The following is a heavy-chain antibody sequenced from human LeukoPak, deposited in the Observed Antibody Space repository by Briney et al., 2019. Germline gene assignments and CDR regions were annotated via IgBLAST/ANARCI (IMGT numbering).Heavy chain of an antibody. CDR3: ARHASSGWYFDY. CDR2: IYPGDSDT. Sequence: GESLKISCKGSGYIFTNYWIGWVRQVPGKGLEWMGIIYPGDSDTRYSPSFQGQVAISADKSISAAYLQWSSLKASDTAMYYCARHASSGWYFDYWGQGTLVTVSS. CDR1: GYIFTNYW. V-gene: IGHV5-51*01. D-gene: IGHD6-19*01. J-gene: IGHJ4*02.